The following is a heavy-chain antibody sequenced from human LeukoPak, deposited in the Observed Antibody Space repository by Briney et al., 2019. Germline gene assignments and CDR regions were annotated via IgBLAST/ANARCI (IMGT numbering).Heavy chain of an antibody. V-gene: IGHV3-23*01. D-gene: IGHD4-23*01. CDR3: AKDPLYGGNFSPDDY. Sequence: GGSLRLSCAASGFTFSSYAMSWVRQAPGKGLEWVSAISGSGGSTYYADSVKGRFTISRDNSKNTLYLQMNSLRAEDTAVYYCAKDPLYGGNFSPDDYWGQGTLVTDSS. J-gene: IGHJ4*02. CDR2: ISGSGGST. CDR1: GFTFSSYA.